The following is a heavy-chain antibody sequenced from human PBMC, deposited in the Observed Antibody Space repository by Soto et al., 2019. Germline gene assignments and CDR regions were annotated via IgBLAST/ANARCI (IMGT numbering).Heavy chain of an antibody. D-gene: IGHD1-1*01. CDR2: ISYDGSEK. Sequence: WGSLRLSCAVSGFTFVSYGIHCFRHSPGKGLEWVAFISYDGSEKYYADSAKGRFTISRDNSKNTLYLQMNSLRAEDTAVFYCAKAGGPTYNYYGVEVWGQGTTVTVSS. J-gene: IGHJ6*02. CDR1: GFTFVSYG. V-gene: IGHV3-30*18. CDR3: AKAGGPTYNYYGVEV.